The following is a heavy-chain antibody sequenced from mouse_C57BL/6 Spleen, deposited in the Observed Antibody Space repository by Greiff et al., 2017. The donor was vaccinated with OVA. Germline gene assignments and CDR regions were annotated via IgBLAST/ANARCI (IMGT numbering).Heavy chain of an antibody. CDR2: ISDGGSYT. V-gene: IGHV5-4*01. CDR1: GFTFSSYA. Sequence: EVKLMESGGGLVKPGGSLKLSCAASGFTFSSYAMSWVRQTPEKRLEWVATISDGGSYTYYPDNVKGRFTISRDNAKNNLYLQMSHLKSEDTAMYYCARDVACFDYWGQGTTLTVSS. CDR3: ARDVACFDY. J-gene: IGHJ2*01.